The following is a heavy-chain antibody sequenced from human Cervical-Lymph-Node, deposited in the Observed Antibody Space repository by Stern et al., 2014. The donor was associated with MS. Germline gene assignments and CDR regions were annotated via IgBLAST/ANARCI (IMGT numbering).Heavy chain of an antibody. CDR2: IVPIFNTS. V-gene: IGHV1-69*01. J-gene: IGHJ6*02. D-gene: IGHD3-10*01. CDR3: ASGGSGSYYFYYGMDV. CDR1: GGILSTYT. Sequence: VQLVESGAELKKPGSSVKVSCKVSGGILSTYTISWVRQAPGQGLEWMGGIVPIFNTSNCAQKFQGRVTITADESTGTAYMELSSLRSEDTAVYYCASGGSGSYYFYYGMDVWGQGTTVTVSS.